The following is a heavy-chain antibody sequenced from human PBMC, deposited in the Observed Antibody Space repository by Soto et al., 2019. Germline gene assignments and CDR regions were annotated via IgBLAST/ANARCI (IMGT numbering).Heavy chain of an antibody. CDR1: GYTFTSYG. Sequence: SVQVSCKASGYTFTSYGISWVRQAPGQGLEWMGWISAYNGNTNYAQMLQGRVTMTTDSSTSPAYMELRSLRSDDTAVYYCARYPHEFWNSYLCDPWGPGTLVTV. D-gene: IGHD3-3*01. CDR2: ISAYNGNT. J-gene: IGHJ5*02. V-gene: IGHV1-18*04. CDR3: ARYPHEFWNSYLCDP.